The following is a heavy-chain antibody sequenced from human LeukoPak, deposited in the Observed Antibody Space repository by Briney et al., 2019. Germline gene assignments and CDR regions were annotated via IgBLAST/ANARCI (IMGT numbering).Heavy chain of an antibody. CDR3: ARGPLAAAGDY. Sequence: GGSLRLSGAASGFTFSSYSMTWVRQAPGKGLEWVSSISSSSSYIYYADSVKGRFTISRDNAKNSLYLQMNSLRAEDTAVYYCARGPLAAAGDYWGQGTLVTVSS. V-gene: IGHV3-21*01. D-gene: IGHD6-13*01. CDR2: ISSSSSYI. J-gene: IGHJ4*02. CDR1: GFTFSSYS.